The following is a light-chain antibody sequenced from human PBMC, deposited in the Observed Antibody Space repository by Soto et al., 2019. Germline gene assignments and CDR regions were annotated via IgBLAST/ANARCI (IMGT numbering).Light chain of an antibody. CDR3: QQYNNWPWT. CDR1: QSVSSN. V-gene: IGKV3-15*01. Sequence: EIVMTQSPATLSVSPGERATLSCRASQSVSSNLAWYQQKPGQAPRLLIYGASTRATGIPARFSGSGSGTEFTLTISSLQSEDFAVYYCQQYNNWPWTXG. CDR2: GAS. J-gene: IGKJ1*01.